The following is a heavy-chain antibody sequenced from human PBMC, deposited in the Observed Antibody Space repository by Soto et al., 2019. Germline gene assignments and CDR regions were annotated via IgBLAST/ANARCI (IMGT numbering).Heavy chain of an antibody. CDR1: GFTFDDYT. CDR2: ISWDGGST. CDR3: AKDIGIRIAARHYSYYGMDV. D-gene: IGHD6-6*01. Sequence: GGSLRLSCAASGFTFDDYTMHWVRQAPGKGLEWVSLISWDGGSTYYADSVKGRFTISRDNSKNSLYLQMNSLRTEDTALYYCAKDIGIRIAARHYSYYGMDVWGQGTKVTVSS. V-gene: IGHV3-43*01. J-gene: IGHJ6*02.